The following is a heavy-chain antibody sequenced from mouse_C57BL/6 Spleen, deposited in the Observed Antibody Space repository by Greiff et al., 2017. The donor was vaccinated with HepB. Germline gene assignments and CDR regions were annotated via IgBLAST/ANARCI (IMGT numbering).Heavy chain of an antibody. CDR1: GYTFTSYW. CDR2: IYPGSGST. J-gene: IGHJ3*01. CDR3: ARAYGSSYDRFAY. D-gene: IGHD1-1*01. V-gene: IGHV1-55*01. Sequence: QVQLQQPGAELVKPGASVKMSCKASGYTFTSYWITWVKQRPGQGLEWIGDIYPGSGSTNYNEKFKSKATLTVDTSSSTAYMQLSSLTSEDSAVYYCARAYGSSYDRFAYWGQGTLVTVSA.